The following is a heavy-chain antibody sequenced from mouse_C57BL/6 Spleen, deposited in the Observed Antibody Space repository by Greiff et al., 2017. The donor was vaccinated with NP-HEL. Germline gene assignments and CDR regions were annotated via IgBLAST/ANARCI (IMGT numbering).Heavy chain of an antibody. V-gene: IGHV1-26*01. J-gene: IGHJ3*01. Sequence: VQLQQSGPELVKPGASVKISCKASGYTFTDYYMNWVKQSHGKSLEWIGDINPNNGGTSYNQKFKGKATLTVDKSSSTAYMELRSLTSEDSAVYYCAMGYGYDGEAWFAYWGQGTLVTVSA. D-gene: IGHD2-2*01. CDR3: AMGYGYDGEAWFAY. CDR1: GYTFTDYY. CDR2: INPNNGGT.